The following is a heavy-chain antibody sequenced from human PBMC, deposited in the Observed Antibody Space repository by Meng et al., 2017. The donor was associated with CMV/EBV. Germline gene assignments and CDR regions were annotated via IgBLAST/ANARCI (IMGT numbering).Heavy chain of an antibody. CDR2: IIPIFGAA. Sequence: SVTVSCKASGGTFSSYAISWVRQAPGQGREWTGGIIPIFGAANYAQKFQGRVTITTDESTSPAYMELSSLRSEDTAVYYCARSGVANFWFDPWGQGTLVTVSS. CDR1: GGTFSSYA. J-gene: IGHJ5*02. D-gene: IGHD1-1*01. V-gene: IGHV1-69*05. CDR3: ARSGVANFWFDP.